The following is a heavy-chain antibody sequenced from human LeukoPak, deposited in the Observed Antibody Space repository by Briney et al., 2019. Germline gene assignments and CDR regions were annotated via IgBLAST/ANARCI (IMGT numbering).Heavy chain of an antibody. CDR3: ARHLFAYCGSDCYSAIGY. CDR2: IYPGDSDT. CDR1: GSIFTSYW. J-gene: IGHJ4*02. Sequence: GESLEISCKGSGSIFTSYWIGWVRQLPGKGLEWMGIIYPGDSDTIYSPSFQRQFTISAPNSISTAYLQWSSLKPSDTAMYYCARHLFAYCGSDCYSAIGYWGQGTLVTVSS. D-gene: IGHD2-21*02. V-gene: IGHV5-51*01.